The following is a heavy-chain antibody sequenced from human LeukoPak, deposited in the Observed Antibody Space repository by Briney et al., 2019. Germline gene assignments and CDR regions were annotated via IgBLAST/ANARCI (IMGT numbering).Heavy chain of an antibody. J-gene: IGHJ4*02. CDR1: GFTFSRFW. Sequence: GGSLRLSRAASGFTFSRFWMHWVRQGPGKGLVWVSSIKTDGSSTAYADSVKGRFTISRDNAKNTLYLQMNSLRAEDTALYYCARDHYESGSFEDYWGQGTLVTVSS. V-gene: IGHV3-74*01. CDR2: IKTDGSST. D-gene: IGHD3-10*01. CDR3: ARDHYESGSFEDY.